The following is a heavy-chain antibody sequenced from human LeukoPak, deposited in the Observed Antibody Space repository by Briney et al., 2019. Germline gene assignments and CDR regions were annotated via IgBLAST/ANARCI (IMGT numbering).Heavy chain of an antibody. CDR1: GFTFSRYG. J-gene: IGHJ4*02. D-gene: IGHD6-13*01. CDR2: ISYDGSNK. CDR3: ARSSIIAAAGPYYFDY. V-gene: IGHV3-30*03. Sequence: GGSLRLSCAASGFTFSRYGMHWVRQAPGKGLEWVAVISYDGSNKYYADSVKGRFTISRDNSKNTLYLQMNSLRAEDTAVYYCARSSIIAAAGPYYFDYWGQGTLATVSS.